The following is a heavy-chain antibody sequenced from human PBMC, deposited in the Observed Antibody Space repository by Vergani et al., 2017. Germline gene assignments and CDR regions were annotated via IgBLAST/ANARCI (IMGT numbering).Heavy chain of an antibody. CDR3: AKDLSRLYYYYGMDV. V-gene: IGHV3-11*01. Sequence: QVQLVESGGGLVKPGGSLRLSCAASGFTFSDYYMNWIRQAPGKGLEWVSYISSSPSTIYYADSVKGRFTISRDNAKNTLYLQMNSLRAEDTAVYYCAKDLSRLYYYYGMDVWGQGTTVTVSS. CDR2: ISSSPSTI. J-gene: IGHJ6*02. CDR1: GFTFSDYY. D-gene: IGHD2/OR15-2a*01.